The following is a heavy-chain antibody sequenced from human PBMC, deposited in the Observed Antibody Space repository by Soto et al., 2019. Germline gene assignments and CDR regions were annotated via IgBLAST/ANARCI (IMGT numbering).Heavy chain of an antibody. J-gene: IGHJ6*02. CDR1: GFTFSSYW. Sequence: EVQLVESGGGLVQPGGSLRLSCAASGFTFSSYWMSWVRQAPGKGLEWVANIKQDGSEKYYVDSVKGRFTISRDNAKSSLYLQMNSLRAEDTAVYYCARDSGSPSPYYYYGMDVWGQGTTVTVSS. CDR2: IKQDGSEK. CDR3: ARDSGSPSPYYYYGMDV. D-gene: IGHD1-26*01. V-gene: IGHV3-7*03.